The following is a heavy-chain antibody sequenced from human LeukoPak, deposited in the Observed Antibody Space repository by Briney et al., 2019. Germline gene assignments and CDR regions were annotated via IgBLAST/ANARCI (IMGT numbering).Heavy chain of an antibody. V-gene: IGHV3-48*02. CDR1: SFTSGSYR. D-gene: IGHD3-10*02. J-gene: IGHJ3*02. CDR3: ARDLNYYVDAFDI. Sequence: GGSLRLSRAASSFTSGSYRMNWVRQAPGKGLEWVSYISSSSSTIYYADSVKGRFTISRDNAKNSLYLQMNSMIDEDTAVYYCARDLNYYVDAFDIWGQGTMVTVSS. CDR2: ISSSSSTI.